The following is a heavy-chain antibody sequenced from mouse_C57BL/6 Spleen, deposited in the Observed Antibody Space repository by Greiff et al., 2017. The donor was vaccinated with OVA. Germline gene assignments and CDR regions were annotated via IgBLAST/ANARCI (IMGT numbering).Heavy chain of an antibody. CDR2: IHPNSGST. CDR3: ARARETGPFDY. V-gene: IGHV1-64*01. D-gene: IGHD4-1*01. Sequence: QVQLQQPGAELVKPGASVKLSCKASGYTFTSYWMHWVKQRPGQGLEWIGMIHPNSGSTNYNEKFKSKATLTVDKSSSTAYMQLSSLTSEDAAVYYCARARETGPFDYWGQGTTLTVSS. CDR1: GYTFTSYW. J-gene: IGHJ2*01.